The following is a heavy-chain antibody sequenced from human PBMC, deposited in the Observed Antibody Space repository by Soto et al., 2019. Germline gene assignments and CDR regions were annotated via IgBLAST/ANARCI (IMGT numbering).Heavy chain of an antibody. CDR3: VRTTPYSDSSGHTRCFDY. J-gene: IGHJ4*02. CDR1: GFTFSDHY. CDR2: SRDNAQGYTT. Sequence: GGSLRLSCAASGFTFSDHYIDWVRQAPGKGLEWVGRSRDNAQGYTTPYAASVKGRFTTSRDDSKNSVYLQMNSLKTEDTAVYYCVRTTPYSDSSGHTRCFDYWGRGTLVTVSS. D-gene: IGHD3-22*01. V-gene: IGHV3-72*01.